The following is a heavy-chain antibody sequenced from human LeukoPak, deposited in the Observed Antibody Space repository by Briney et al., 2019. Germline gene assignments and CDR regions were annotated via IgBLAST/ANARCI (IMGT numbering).Heavy chain of an antibody. J-gene: IGHJ4*02. CDR2: INPNSGGT. D-gene: IGHD3-9*01. Sequence: ASVKVFCKASGYTFTGYYMHWVRQAPGQGLEWMGWINPNSGGTNYAQKFQGRVTMTRDTSISTAYMELSRLRSDDTAVYYCATGYDILTGVLGYWGQGTLVTVSS. CDR1: GYTFTGYY. CDR3: ATGYDILTGVLGY. V-gene: IGHV1-2*02.